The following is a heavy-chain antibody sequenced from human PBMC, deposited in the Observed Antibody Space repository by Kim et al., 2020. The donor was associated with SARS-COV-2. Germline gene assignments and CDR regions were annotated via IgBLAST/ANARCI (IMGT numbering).Heavy chain of an antibody. CDR2: IKQDGSEK. V-gene: IGHV3-7*03. Sequence: GGSLRLSCAASGFTFSSYWMSWVRQAPGKGLEWVANIKQDGSEKYYVDSVKGRFTISRDNAKNSLYLQMNSLRAEDTAVYYCARDDRLVNGVVEWDYYYGMDVWGQGTTVTVSS. J-gene: IGHJ6*02. D-gene: IGHD3-3*01. CDR3: ARDDRLVNGVVEWDYYYGMDV. CDR1: GFTFSSYW.